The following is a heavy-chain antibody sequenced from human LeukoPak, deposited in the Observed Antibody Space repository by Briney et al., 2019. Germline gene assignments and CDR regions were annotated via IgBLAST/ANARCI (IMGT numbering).Heavy chain of an antibody. CDR2: ISSSSSYT. Sequence: PGGSLRLSCAASGFTFSDYYMSWIRQAPGKGLEWVSYISSSSSYTNYADSVKGRFTISRDSAKNSLYLQMNSLRAEDTAVYYCARDGRSVSGHVLRYFDWSGIGDYYYGMDVWGQGTTVTVSS. CDR3: ARDGRSVSGHVLRYFDWSGIGDYYYGMDV. V-gene: IGHV3-11*06. D-gene: IGHD3-9*01. CDR1: GFTFSDYY. J-gene: IGHJ6*02.